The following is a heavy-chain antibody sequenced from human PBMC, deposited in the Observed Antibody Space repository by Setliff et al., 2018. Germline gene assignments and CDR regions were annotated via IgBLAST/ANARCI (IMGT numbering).Heavy chain of an antibody. V-gene: IGHV3-20*04. D-gene: IGHD3-10*01. CDR3: ARSYGSGGYHYYYGMDV. CDR1: GFTFDDYG. Sequence: TGGSLRLSCAASGFTFDDYGMSWVRQAPGKGLEWVSGINWNGGSTGYADSVKGRFTISRDNAKNSLYLQMNSLRAEDTALYYCARSYGSGGYHYYYGMDVWGQGTTVTVSS. CDR2: INWNGGST. J-gene: IGHJ6*02.